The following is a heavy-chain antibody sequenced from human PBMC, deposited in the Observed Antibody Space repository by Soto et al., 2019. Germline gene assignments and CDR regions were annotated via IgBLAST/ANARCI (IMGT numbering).Heavy chain of an antibody. V-gene: IGHV2-26*01. CDR2: IFSNDEK. CDR3: ARIGYILTGYYISYYYYGMDV. D-gene: IGHD3-9*01. J-gene: IGHJ6*02. CDR1: GFSLSNARMG. Sequence: SGPTLVNPTETLTLTCTVSGFSLSNARMGVSWIRQPPGKALEWLAHIFSNDEKSYSTSLKSRLTISKDTSKSQVVLTMTNMDPVDTATYYCARIGYILTGYYISYYYYGMDVWGQGTTVTVSS.